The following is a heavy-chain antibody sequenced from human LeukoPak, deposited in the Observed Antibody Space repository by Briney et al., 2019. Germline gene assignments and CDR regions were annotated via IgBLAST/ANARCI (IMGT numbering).Heavy chain of an antibody. D-gene: IGHD1-7*01. CDR2: INWNGGSR. CDR1: GFNFDDYV. Sequence: GGSLRLSCAASGFNFDDYVMTWVRQAPGKGLEWVSGINWNGGSRGYADSVKGRFTISRDNAKNSLYLQMNSLRAEDTAVYYCAKAPSITGTTAAGGFYWGQGTLVTVSS. V-gene: IGHV3-20*04. CDR3: AKAPSITGTTAAGGFY. J-gene: IGHJ4*02.